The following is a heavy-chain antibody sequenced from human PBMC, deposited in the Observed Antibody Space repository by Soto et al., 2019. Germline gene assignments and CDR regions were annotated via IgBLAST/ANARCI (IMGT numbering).Heavy chain of an antibody. CDR1: GYTFTSYG. CDR2: ISAYNGNT. V-gene: IGHV1-18*01. J-gene: IGHJ5*02. D-gene: IGHD4-17*01. Sequence: QVQLVQSGAEVKKPGASVKVSCKASGYTFTSYGISWVRQAPGQGLEWMGWISAYNGNTNYAQKLQGRVTMTTDTSTSTAHMELRSLSTHGTAVYYCARANRDYGDYVGWFDPWGQGALVTVSS. CDR3: ARANRDYGDYVGWFDP.